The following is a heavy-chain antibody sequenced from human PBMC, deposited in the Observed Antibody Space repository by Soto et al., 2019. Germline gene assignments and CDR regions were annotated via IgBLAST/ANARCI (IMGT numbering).Heavy chain of an antibody. Sequence: RGASLKISCKGSRYSFTSYWIGWVRQMPGKGLEWMGIIYPGDSDTRYSPSFQGQVTISADKSISTAYLQWSSLKASDTAMYYCARQISRDGYNYGYFDYWGQGTLVTVSS. J-gene: IGHJ4*02. CDR3: ARQISRDGYNYGYFDY. D-gene: IGHD5-12*01. CDR1: RYSFTSYW. V-gene: IGHV5-51*01. CDR2: IYPGDSDT.